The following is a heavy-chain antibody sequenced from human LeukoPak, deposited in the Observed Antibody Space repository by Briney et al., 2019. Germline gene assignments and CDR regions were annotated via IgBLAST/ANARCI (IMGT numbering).Heavy chain of an antibody. J-gene: IGHJ4*02. V-gene: IGHV3-33*01. Sequence: PGRSLRLSCEASGFTFSTYGMHWVRQAPGKGLEWVAVIWYDGSNKNYADSVKGRFTISRDNSKNTLYLQMNSLRAEDTAVYYCARTREQWQVFDYWGQGTLVIVSS. D-gene: IGHD6-19*01. CDR1: GFTFSTYG. CDR3: ARTREQWQVFDY. CDR2: IWYDGSNK.